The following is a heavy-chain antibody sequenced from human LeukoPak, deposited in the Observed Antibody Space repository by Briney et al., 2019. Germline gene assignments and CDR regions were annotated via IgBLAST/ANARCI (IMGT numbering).Heavy chain of an antibody. J-gene: IGHJ4*02. CDR1: GGTFSSYA. Sequence: ASVKVSCEASGGTFSSYAISWVRQAPGQGLERMGGIIPIFGTANYAQKFQGRVTITADESTSTAYMELSSLRSEDTAVYYCARDSTERGPFDYWGQGTLVTVSS. CDR2: IIPIFGTA. CDR3: ARDSTERGPFDY. D-gene: IGHD4-17*01. V-gene: IGHV1-69*13.